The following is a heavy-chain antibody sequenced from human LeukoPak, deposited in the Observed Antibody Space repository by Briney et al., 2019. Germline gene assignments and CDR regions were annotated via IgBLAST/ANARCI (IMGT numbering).Heavy chain of an antibody. J-gene: IGHJ5*02. CDR3: MRGATDTTRWFDP. D-gene: IGHD1-7*01. CDR2: ITSGSNHI. V-gene: IGHV3-21*01. CDR1: GFTFNTYS. Sequence: GGSLRLSCAASGFTFNTYSMIWVRQAPGKGLEWLSSITSGSNHIYDADSVKGRFTISRDNAKNSLYLQMNGLRAEDTAAYYCMRGATDTTRWFDPWGQGTLVTVSS.